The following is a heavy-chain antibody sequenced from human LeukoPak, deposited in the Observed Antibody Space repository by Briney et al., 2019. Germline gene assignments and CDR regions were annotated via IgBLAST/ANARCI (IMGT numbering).Heavy chain of an antibody. Sequence: GGSLRLSCAASGFTFSSYWMHWVRQAPGKGLVWVSRINSDGSSTSYADSVKGRFTISRDNAKNTLYLQMNSLRAEDTAVYYCAFADSSSAFDYWGQGTLVTVSS. J-gene: IGHJ4*02. CDR2: INSDGSST. CDR1: GFTFSSYW. V-gene: IGHV3-74*01. CDR3: AFADSSSAFDY. D-gene: IGHD6-13*01.